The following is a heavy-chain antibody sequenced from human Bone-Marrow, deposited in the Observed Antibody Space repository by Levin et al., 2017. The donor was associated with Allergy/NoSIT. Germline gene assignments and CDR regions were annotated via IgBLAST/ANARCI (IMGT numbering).Heavy chain of an antibody. CDR1: GYTFTNYD. J-gene: IGHJ4*02. Sequence: GASVKVSCKASGYTFTNYDINWVRQATGQGLEWMGWMNPNSGNTDYAQKFQGRVTMTRNISISTAYMDLSSLRSEDTAVYYCARADKYSRTLGWGQGTLVTVSS. CDR2: MNPNSGNT. CDR3: ARADKYSRTLG. V-gene: IGHV1-8*01. D-gene: IGHD6-6*01.